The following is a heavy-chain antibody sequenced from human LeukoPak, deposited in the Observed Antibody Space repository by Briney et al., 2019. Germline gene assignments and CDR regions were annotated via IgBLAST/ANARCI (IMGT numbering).Heavy chain of an antibody. CDR1: GGSISSYY. CDR3: ARENFGGGYSYGYYYYMDV. CDR2: IYYSGST. J-gene: IGHJ6*03. V-gene: IGHV4-59*01. Sequence: KPSETLSLTCTVSGGSISSYYWSWIRQPPGKGLEWIGYIYYSGSTNYNPSLKSRVTISVDTSKNQFSLKLSSVTAADTAVYYCARENFGGGYSYGYYYYMDVWGKGTTVTVSS. D-gene: IGHD5-18*01.